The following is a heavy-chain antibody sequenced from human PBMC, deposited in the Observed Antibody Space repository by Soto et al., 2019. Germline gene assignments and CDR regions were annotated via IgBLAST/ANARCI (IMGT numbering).Heavy chain of an antibody. CDR1: GGTFSSYA. CDR2: LIPIFGTA. CDR3: ARDPLDTAMVSYYYYGMDV. D-gene: IGHD5-18*01. J-gene: IGHJ6*02. V-gene: IGHV1-69*13. Sequence: SVKVSCKASGGTFSSYAISWVRQAPGQGLEWMGGLIPIFGTANYAQKFQGRVTITADESTSTAYMELSSLRSEDTAVYYCARDPLDTAMVSYYYYGMDVWGQGTTVTVSS.